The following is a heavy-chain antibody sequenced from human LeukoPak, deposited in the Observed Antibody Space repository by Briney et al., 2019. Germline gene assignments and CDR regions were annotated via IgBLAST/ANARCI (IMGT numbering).Heavy chain of an antibody. CDR2: IYYSGST. CDR1: GGSIRSSSYY. CDR3: ARDAAIGQWLRGGAFDI. Sequence: SETLSLTCTVSGGSIRSSSYYWGWIRQPPGKGLEWIGSIYYSGSTYYNPSLKSRVTISVDTSKNQFSLKLSSVTAADTAVYYSARDAAIGQWLRGGAFDIWGQGTMVTVSS. J-gene: IGHJ3*02. D-gene: IGHD3-22*01. V-gene: IGHV4-39*02.